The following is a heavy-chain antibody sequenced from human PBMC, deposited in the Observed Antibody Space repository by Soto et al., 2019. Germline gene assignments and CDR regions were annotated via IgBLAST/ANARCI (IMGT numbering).Heavy chain of an antibody. Sequence: EVQLLESGGGLVQPGGSLRLSCVASGFTFSTLAMSWVRQAPGKGPEWVSAILGSGDSTFYADSVRGRFTISRDNSKNTLFLQMNSLRVEDTAVYYCANRWVSWGQGTLVTVSS. CDR2: ILGSGDST. D-gene: IGHD1-26*01. CDR3: ANRWVS. J-gene: IGHJ5*02. CDR1: GFTFSTLA. V-gene: IGHV3-23*01.